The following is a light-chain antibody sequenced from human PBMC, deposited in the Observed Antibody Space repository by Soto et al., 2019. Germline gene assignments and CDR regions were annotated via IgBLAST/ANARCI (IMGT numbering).Light chain of an antibody. J-gene: IGKJ3*01. CDR2: LGS. Sequence: DILMTQSPLSLPVTPGEPASISCRSNQSLLHGNGYNYLDCYLQKPGQTPQLLIYLGSNRASGVPDRSSGSGSGTDFTLKISRVEAEDVGFYYCMQALQGASFGPGTKVDIK. CDR1: QSLLHGNGYNY. CDR3: MQALQGAS. V-gene: IGKV2-28*01.